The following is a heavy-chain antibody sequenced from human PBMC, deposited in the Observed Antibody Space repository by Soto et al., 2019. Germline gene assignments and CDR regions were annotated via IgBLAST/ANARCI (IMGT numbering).Heavy chain of an antibody. Sequence: QVQLVESGGGVVQPGRSLRLSCAASGFTFSNYGMHWVRQAPGKGLEWVAVISYHGSDKYYADSVKGRFTISRDNSKNTLYLQMDSRRAEDTAVYYCAKDHLTTTGTTVGYWGQGTLVTVSS. CDR3: AKDHLTTTGTTVGY. V-gene: IGHV3-30*18. CDR1: GFTFSNYG. D-gene: IGHD4-17*01. CDR2: ISYHGSDK. J-gene: IGHJ4*02.